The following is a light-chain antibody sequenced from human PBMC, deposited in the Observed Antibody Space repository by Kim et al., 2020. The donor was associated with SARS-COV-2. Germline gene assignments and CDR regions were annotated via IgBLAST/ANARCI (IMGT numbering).Light chain of an antibody. CDR2: DVT. V-gene: IGLV2-14*04. CDR1: SSDVGYYNY. Sequence: GQSITISCTGTSSDVGYYNYVSWYQQHPGKAPKVMIYDVTKRPSGVSDRFSGSKSGNTASLTISGLQAEDEADYYCSSYTSSDTYVFGTGTKVTVL. CDR3: SSYTSSDTYV. J-gene: IGLJ1*01.